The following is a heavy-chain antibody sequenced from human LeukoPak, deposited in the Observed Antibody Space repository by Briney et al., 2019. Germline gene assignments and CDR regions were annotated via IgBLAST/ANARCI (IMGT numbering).Heavy chain of an antibody. Sequence: GESLKISCKGSGYSFNSYWIGWVRQMPGKGLEWMGIIYPGDSDTRYSPSFQGQVTISADKSISTAYLQWSSLKASDTAMYYCARQIAAAPTQVAAFDIWGQGTMVTVSS. CDR1: GYSFNSYW. CDR2: IYPGDSDT. CDR3: ARQIAAAPTQVAAFDI. V-gene: IGHV5-51*01. J-gene: IGHJ3*02. D-gene: IGHD6-13*01.